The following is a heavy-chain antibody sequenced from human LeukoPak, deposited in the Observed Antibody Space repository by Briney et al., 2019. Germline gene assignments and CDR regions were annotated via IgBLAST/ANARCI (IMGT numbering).Heavy chain of an antibody. CDR1: GGSFSGYY. J-gene: IGHJ6*02. D-gene: IGHD1-1*01. Sequence: IPSETLSLTCAVYGGSFSGYYWSWIRQPPGKGLEWIGEINHSGSTNYNPSLKSRVTISVDTSKNQFSLKLSSVTAADTAVYYCARGSMGDRVDWNGMDVWGQGTTVTVSS. CDR3: ARGSMGDRVDWNGMDV. CDR2: INHSGST. V-gene: IGHV4-34*01.